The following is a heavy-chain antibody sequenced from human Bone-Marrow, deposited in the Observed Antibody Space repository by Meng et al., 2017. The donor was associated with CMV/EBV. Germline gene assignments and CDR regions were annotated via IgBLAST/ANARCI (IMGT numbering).Heavy chain of an antibody. Sequence: ASVKVSCKASGYTFTSYGISWVRQAPGQGLEWMGWISAYNGNTNYAQKLQGRVTMTTDTSTSTAYMELRSLRSDDTAVYYCARATWSIVGATTSDYWGQGPLVTVYS. V-gene: IGHV1-18*01. CDR1: GYTFTSYG. CDR3: ARATWSIVGATTSDY. J-gene: IGHJ4*02. CDR2: ISAYNGNT. D-gene: IGHD1-26*01.